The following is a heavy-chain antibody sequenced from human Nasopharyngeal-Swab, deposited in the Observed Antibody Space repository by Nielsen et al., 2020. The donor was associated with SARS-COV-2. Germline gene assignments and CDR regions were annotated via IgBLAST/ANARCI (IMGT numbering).Heavy chain of an antibody. CDR1: GGTFSSYA. V-gene: IGHV1-69*05. CDR2: IIPIFGTA. J-gene: IGHJ6*02. CDR3: ARESVTMVRGVDYYYYYGMDV. Sequence: SVKVSCKASGGTFSSYAISWVRQAPGQGLEWMGGIIPIFGTANYAQKLQGRVTMTTDTSTSTAYMELRSLRSDDTAVYYCARESVTMVRGVDYYYYYGMDVWGQGTTVTVSS. D-gene: IGHD3-10*01.